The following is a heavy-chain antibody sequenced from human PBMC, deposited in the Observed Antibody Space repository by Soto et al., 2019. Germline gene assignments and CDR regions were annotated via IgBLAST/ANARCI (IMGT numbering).Heavy chain of an antibody. V-gene: IGHV3-48*01. J-gene: IGHJ4*02. Sequence: AGGSLRLSCAASGFTFSSYSMNWVRQAPGKGLEWVSVISSSSGNIYYADSVKGRFTISRDNSKNTLYLQMNSLRADDTAVYYCAKDRILGTTRHFDYWGQGTLVTVSS. CDR3: AKDRILGTTRHFDY. CDR1: GFTFSSYS. D-gene: IGHD1-26*01. CDR2: ISSSSGNI.